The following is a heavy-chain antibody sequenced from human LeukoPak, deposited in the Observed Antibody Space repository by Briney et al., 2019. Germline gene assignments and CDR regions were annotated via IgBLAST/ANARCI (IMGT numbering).Heavy chain of an antibody. D-gene: IGHD2-21*02. CDR2: ISAYNGNT. CDR1: GYTFTGYY. CDR3: ARVVVSATNWFDP. Sequence: GASVKVSCKASGYTFTGYYIHWVRQAPGQGLEWMGWISAYNGNTNYAQKLQGRVTMTTDTSTGTVYMELRSLRSDDTAMYYCARVVVSATNWFDPWGQGTLVTVSS. J-gene: IGHJ5*02. V-gene: IGHV1-18*04.